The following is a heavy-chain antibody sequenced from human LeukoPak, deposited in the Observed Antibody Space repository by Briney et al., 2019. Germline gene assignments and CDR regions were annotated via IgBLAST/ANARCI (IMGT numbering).Heavy chain of an antibody. J-gene: IGHJ6*02. CDR1: GRSFSGYY. Sequence: SETLSLTCAVYGRSFSGYYWSWIRQPPGKGLEWIGEINHSGSTNYNPSLKSRVTISVDTSKNQFSLKLSSVTAADTAVYYCARDGPGMDVWGQGTTVTVSS. CDR2: INHSGST. CDR3: ARDGPGMDV. V-gene: IGHV4-34*01.